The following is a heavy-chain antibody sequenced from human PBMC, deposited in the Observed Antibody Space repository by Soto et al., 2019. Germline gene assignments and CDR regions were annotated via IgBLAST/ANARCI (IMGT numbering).Heavy chain of an antibody. J-gene: IGHJ3*02. Sequence: EVQLVESGGGLVQPGGSLRLSCAASGFTFSSYEMNWVRQAPGKGLEWVSYISSSGSTIYYADSVKGRFTISRDNAKNSLYLQMNSLRAEDTAVYYCVGGEYQLPSPGSAFDIWGQGTMVTVSS. V-gene: IGHV3-48*03. CDR2: ISSSGSTI. CDR3: VGGEYQLPSPGSAFDI. D-gene: IGHD2-2*01. CDR1: GFTFSSYE.